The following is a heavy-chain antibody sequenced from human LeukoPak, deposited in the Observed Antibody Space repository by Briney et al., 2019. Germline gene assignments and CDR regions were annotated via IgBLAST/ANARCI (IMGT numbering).Heavy chain of an antibody. V-gene: IGHV3-7*01. CDR2: IKQDGSEK. J-gene: IGHJ3*02. CDR1: GFTFSSYW. CDR3: ARDGYNKDAFDI. Sequence: GGSLRLSCAASGFTFSSYWMSWVRQAPGKGLEWVANIKQDGSEKYYVDSVKGRFTISRDNAKNSLYLQMNSLRVDDTAVYYCARDGYNKDAFDIWGQGTMVTVSS. D-gene: IGHD5-24*01.